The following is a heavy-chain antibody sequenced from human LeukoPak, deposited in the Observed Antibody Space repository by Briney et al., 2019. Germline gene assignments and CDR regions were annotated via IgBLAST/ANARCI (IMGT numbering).Heavy chain of an antibody. J-gene: IGHJ6*02. D-gene: IGHD3/OR15-3a*01. Sequence: ASVKVSCKASGYTFTSYDINWVRQATGQGLEWMGWMNPNSGNTGYAQKFQGRVTMTRNTSISTAYLELSSLRSEDTAVYYCARGGGYPMIFGVVIIQDYYYYGMDVWGQGTTATVSS. CDR1: GYTFTSYD. CDR3: ARGGGYPMIFGVVIIQDYYYYGMDV. V-gene: IGHV1-8*01. CDR2: MNPNSGNT.